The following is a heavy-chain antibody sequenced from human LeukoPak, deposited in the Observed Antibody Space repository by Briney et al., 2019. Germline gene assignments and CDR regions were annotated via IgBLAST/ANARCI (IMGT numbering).Heavy chain of an antibody. CDR2: INTDGSST. D-gene: IGHD1-26*01. CDR3: ARVIGWDEPFDI. Sequence: PSETLSLTCTVSGYSTSSGYYWMHWVRQAPGKGLVWVSRINTDGSSTNYADSVKGRFTVSRDNAKDTLYLQMNSLRAEDTAVYYCARVIGWDEPFDIWGQGTMVIVSS. J-gene: IGHJ3*02. V-gene: IGHV3-74*01. CDR1: GYSTSSGYYW.